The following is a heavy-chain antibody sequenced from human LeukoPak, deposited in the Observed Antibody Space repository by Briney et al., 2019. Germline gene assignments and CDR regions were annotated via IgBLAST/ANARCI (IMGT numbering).Heavy chain of an antibody. Sequence: ASVKVSCKASGYTFTSYGISWVRQAPGQGLEWMGIINPSGGSTSYAQKFQGRVTMTRDTSTSTVYMELSSPRSEDTAVYYCARVHGGYDYTGFDPRGQGTLVTVSS. J-gene: IGHJ5*02. V-gene: IGHV1-46*01. CDR1: GYTFTSYG. D-gene: IGHD5-12*01. CDR3: ARVHGGYDYTGFDP. CDR2: INPSGGST.